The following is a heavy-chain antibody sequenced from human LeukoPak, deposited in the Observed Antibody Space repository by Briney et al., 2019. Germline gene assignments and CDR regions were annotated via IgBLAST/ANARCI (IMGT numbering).Heavy chain of an antibody. V-gene: IGHV5-51*01. CDR2: IYPGDSDT. CDR1: GYSFTNYW. CDR3: ARPSYSSSRYYYYGMDV. J-gene: IGHJ6*02. D-gene: IGHD6-6*01. Sequence: GESLKISCKGSGYSFTNYWIGWVRQMPGKGLEWVGIIYPGDSDTRYSPSFQGQVTISADKSISTAYLQWSSLKASDTAMYYCARPSYSSSRYYYYGMDVWGQGTTVTVSS.